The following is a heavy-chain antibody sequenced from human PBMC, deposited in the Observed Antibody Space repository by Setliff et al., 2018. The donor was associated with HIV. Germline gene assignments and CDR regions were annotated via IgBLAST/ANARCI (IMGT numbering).Heavy chain of an antibody. D-gene: IGHD3-10*01. CDR3: AKSTTDPGSKFPADYYYMDV. Sequence: ASVKVSCKASGYTFSDYYMHWVRQAPGQGLEWMGWINPNSGGTNYAQKFQGRVNMTRDTSTSTVFMEMRSLRSDDTAVYYCAKSTTDPGSKFPADYYYMDVWGEGTTVTVSS. J-gene: IGHJ6*03. CDR2: INPNSGGT. V-gene: IGHV1-2*02. CDR1: GYTFSDYY.